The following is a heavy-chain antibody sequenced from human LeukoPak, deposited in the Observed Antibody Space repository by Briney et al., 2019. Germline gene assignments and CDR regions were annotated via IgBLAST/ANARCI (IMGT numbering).Heavy chain of an antibody. CDR2: ISGSGGST. J-gene: IGHJ6*02. CDR3: AKDQGGDPDYYYYGMDV. CDR1: GFTFSSYS. D-gene: IGHD6-25*01. Sequence: GGSLRLSCAASGFTFSSYSMNWVRQAPGKGLEWASAISGSGGSTYYADSVKGRFTISRDNSKNTLYLQMNSLRAEDTAVYYCAKDQGGDPDYYYYGMDVWGQGTTVTVSS. V-gene: IGHV3-23*01.